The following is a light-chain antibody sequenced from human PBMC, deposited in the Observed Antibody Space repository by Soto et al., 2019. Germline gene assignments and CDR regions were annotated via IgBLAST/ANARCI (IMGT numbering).Light chain of an antibody. CDR3: PQYGRT. CDR1: QSVSSSY. CDR2: GAS. Sequence: DIVLTQSPGTLSLSPGERATLSCRASQSVSSSYLAWYQQKPGQAPRLLIYGASSRATGIPDRFSGSGSGTDFTLTISSLEPEDFAGYYCPQYGRTFGQGTKVEIK. V-gene: IGKV3-20*01. J-gene: IGKJ1*01.